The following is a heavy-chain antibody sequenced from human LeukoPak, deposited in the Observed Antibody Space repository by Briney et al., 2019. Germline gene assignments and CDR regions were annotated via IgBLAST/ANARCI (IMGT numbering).Heavy chain of an antibody. V-gene: IGHV3-23*01. CDR3: ARDCSSTSCYSLVYYYYGMDV. Sequence: GGSLRLSCAASGFTFSSYAMSWVRQAPGKGLEWVSAISGSGGSTYYADSVKGRFTISRDNSKNTLYLQMNSLRAEDTAVYYCARDCSSTSCYSLVYYYYGMDVWGQGTTVTVSS. CDR2: ISGSGGST. CDR1: GFTFSSYA. D-gene: IGHD2-2*02. J-gene: IGHJ6*02.